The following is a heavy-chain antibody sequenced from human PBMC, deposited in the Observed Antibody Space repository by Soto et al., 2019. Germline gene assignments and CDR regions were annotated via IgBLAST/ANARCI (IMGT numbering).Heavy chain of an antibody. V-gene: IGHV4-59*01. D-gene: IGHD7-27*01. Sequence: SETLSLTCTVSGGSISSYYWSWIRQPPGKGLEWIGYIYYSGNTNYNPSLKSRVTISVDTSKNQFSLKLSSVTAADTAVYYCARWGRGLDYWGQGTLVTVSS. J-gene: IGHJ4*02. CDR1: GGSISSYY. CDR3: ARWGRGLDY. CDR2: IYYSGNT.